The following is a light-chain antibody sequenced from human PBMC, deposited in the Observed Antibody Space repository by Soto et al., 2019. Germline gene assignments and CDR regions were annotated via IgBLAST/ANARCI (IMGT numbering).Light chain of an antibody. CDR1: SSDVGGYNY. Sequence: QSVLTQPASVSGSPGQSITISCTGTSSDVGGYNYVSWYQQHPGKAPKLMIYEVSNRPSGVSNRFSGSKSGNTASLTSSGLQAEDEADYYCSSYDGNNMHYVFGTGTKVT. CDR3: SSYDGNNMHYV. V-gene: IGLV2-14*01. J-gene: IGLJ1*01. CDR2: EVS.